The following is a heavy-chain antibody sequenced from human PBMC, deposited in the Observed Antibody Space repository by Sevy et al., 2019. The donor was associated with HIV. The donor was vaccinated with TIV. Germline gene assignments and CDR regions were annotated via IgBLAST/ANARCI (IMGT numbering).Heavy chain of an antibody. CDR1: GFTFSTYC. Sequence: GGSLRLSCAASGFTFSTYCMNWVRQAPGKGLEWVANINQDGSEKYYVDSVKGRFIVSRDNAKNSLHLQMNSLRAEESAEYYGAREGITGPNADPLDYWGQGTLVTVSS. CDR3: AREGITGPNADPLDY. V-gene: IGHV3-7*01. CDR2: INQDGSEK. J-gene: IGHJ4*02. D-gene: IGHD1-20*01.